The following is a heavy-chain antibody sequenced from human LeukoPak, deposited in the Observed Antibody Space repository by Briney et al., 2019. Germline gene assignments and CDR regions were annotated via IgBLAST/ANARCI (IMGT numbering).Heavy chain of an antibody. D-gene: IGHD4-17*01. J-gene: IGHJ4*02. CDR3: ARGQGTVTTH. CDR1: GGSFSGFY. V-gene: IGHV4-34*01. CDR2: INHSGSA. Sequence: SETLSLTCAVSGGSFSGFYWTWIRQPPGKGLEWIGEINHSGSANYNPSLKSRVTISLDTSKNQFSLKLSSVTAADTAVYYCARGQGTVTTHWGQGTLVTVSS.